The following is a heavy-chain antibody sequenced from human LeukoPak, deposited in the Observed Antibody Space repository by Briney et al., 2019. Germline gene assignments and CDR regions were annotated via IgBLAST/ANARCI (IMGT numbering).Heavy chain of an antibody. D-gene: IGHD3-10*01. V-gene: IGHV3-7*01. Sequence: GGSLRLSCAASGFTFSSYWMSWVRQAPGKGLEWVANIKQDGSEKYYVDSVKGRFTISRDNAKNSLYLQMNSLRAEDTAVYYCARGALLWFGELFYFDYWGQGTLVTVSS. CDR3: ARGALLWFGELFYFDY. CDR1: GFTFSSYW. CDR2: IKQDGSEK. J-gene: IGHJ4*02.